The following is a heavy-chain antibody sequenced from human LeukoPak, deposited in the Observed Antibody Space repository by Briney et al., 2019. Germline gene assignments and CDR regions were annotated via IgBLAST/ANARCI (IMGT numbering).Heavy chain of an antibody. CDR1: GFSFSNNA. CDR2: ISGTGADT. J-gene: IGHJ4*02. D-gene: IGHD2-8*01. CDR3: AKRPSAYCSDGGCYFNY. Sequence: GGSLRLSCAASGFSFSNNAMSWVRQAPGKGLEWVSAISGTGADTYYADSVKGRFTISRDNTKDTLYLQMNTLRAEDTAVFYCAKRPSAYCSDGGCYFNYWGQGTLVTVSS. V-gene: IGHV3-23*01.